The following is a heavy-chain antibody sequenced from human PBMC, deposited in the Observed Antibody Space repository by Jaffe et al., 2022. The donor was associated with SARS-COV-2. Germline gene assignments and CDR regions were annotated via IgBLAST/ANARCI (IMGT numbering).Heavy chain of an antibody. V-gene: IGHV3-30*03. J-gene: IGHJ4*02. D-gene: IGHD1-26*01. CDR3: ARGFRVGAISAVGY. Sequence: QVQLVESGGGVVQPGRSLRLSCAASGFTFSSYAMSWVRQAPGKGLEWVAVISYDGSNKYYADSVKGRFTISRDNSKNTLYLQMNSLRAEDTAVYYCARGFRVGAISAVGYWGQGTLVTVSS. CDR1: GFTFSSYA. CDR2: ISYDGSNK.